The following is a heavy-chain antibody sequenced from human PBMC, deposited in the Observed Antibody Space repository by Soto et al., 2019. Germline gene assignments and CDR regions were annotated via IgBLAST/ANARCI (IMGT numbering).Heavy chain of an antibody. CDR3: ARVSMGPYYGSGLTDY. CDR2: TRNKANSYTT. Sequence: GGSLRLSCAASGFTFSDHYMDWVRQAPGKGLEWVGRTRNKANSYTTEYAASVKGRFTISRDDSKNSLYLQMNSLKTEDTAVYYCARVSMGPYYGSGLTDYWGQGTRVTVSS. J-gene: IGHJ4*02. CDR1: GFTFSDHY. V-gene: IGHV3-72*01. D-gene: IGHD3-10*01.